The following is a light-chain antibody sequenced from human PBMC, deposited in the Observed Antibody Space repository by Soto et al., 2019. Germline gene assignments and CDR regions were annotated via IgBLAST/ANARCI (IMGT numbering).Light chain of an antibody. J-gene: IGKJ1*01. CDR1: QSISSPY. CDR2: GTS. V-gene: IGKV3-20*01. CDR3: QQYDSWT. Sequence: EIVLTQCPGTLSLSPGERATLSCSASQSISSPYLAWYQQKPGQTPRLLIDGTSSSATGVPDRFSGSGSGTDFTLTISRLEPEDFADYYCQQYDSWTFGQGTKVDIK.